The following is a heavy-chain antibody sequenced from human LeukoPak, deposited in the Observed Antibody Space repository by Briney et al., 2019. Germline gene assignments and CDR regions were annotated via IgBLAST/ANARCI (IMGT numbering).Heavy chain of an antibody. CDR1: GFTFSSYA. CDR3: ATSSSPYYYGSGKTP. Sequence: GGSLRLSCAASGFTFSSYAMHWVRQAPGKGLEWVAVISYDGSNKYYADSVKGRFTISRDNSKNTLYLQMNSLRAEDTAVYYCATSSSPYYYGSGKTPWGQGTLVTVSS. V-gene: IGHV3-30*04. J-gene: IGHJ5*02. D-gene: IGHD3-10*01. CDR2: ISYDGSNK.